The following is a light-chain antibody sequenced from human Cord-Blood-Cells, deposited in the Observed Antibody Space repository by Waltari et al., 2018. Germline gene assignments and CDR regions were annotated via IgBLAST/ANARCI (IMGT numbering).Light chain of an antibody. CDR2: DVS. Sequence: QSALTQPRSVSGSPGHSVTISCPGTSSDVGGYTYVSWYQQHPGKAPKLMIYDVSKRPSGVPDRFSGSKSGNTASLTISGLQAEDEADYYCCSYAGSYTFVFGTGTKVTVL. J-gene: IGLJ1*01. CDR3: CSYAGSYTFV. V-gene: IGLV2-11*01. CDR1: SSDVGGYTY.